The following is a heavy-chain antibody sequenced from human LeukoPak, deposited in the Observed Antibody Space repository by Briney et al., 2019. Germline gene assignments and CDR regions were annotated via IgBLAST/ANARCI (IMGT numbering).Heavy chain of an antibody. Sequence: GGSLRLSCAASGFTFSSYAMHWVRQAPGKGLEWVAVISYDGSNKYYADSVKGRFTISRDNSKNTLYLQMNSLRAEDTAVYYCARDQYSRSSFDYLYPFMDVWGKGTTVTVSS. CDR1: GFTFSSYA. V-gene: IGHV3-30-3*01. CDR3: ARDQYSRSSFDYLYPFMDV. D-gene: IGHD6-6*01. J-gene: IGHJ6*03. CDR2: ISYDGSNK.